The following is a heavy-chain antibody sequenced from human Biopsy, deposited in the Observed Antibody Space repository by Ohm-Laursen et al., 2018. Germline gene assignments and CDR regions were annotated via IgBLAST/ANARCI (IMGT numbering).Heavy chain of an antibody. CDR2: ISHTGYT. CDR1: GDSVTKYY. D-gene: IGHD4-23*01. V-gene: IGHV4-59*02. J-gene: IGHJ1*01. CDR3: ARGSNEYGGLYFPH. Sequence: GTLSLTCTVSGDSVTKYYWSWIRQPPGKGLGWIGHISHTGYTSYKSSLKSRVTISLDTSRKHFSLRLTSLAAADTAVYYCARGSNEYGGLYFPHWGQGTLVTVSS.